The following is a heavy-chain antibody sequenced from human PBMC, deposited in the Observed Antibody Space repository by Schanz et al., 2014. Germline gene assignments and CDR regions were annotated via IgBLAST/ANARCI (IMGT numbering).Heavy chain of an antibody. CDR3: ARPLGPNYYYYGLDV. CDR1: GFTFSSYW. CDR2: INSDGSTT. Sequence: EVQLVESGGGFVQTGGSLRLSCAASGFTFSSYWMHWVRQAPGKGLVWVSRINSDGSTTIYADSVKGRFTISRDNAKNTLYLQMNSLRAEDTAVYYCARPLGPNYYYYGLDVWGQGTTVTVSS. J-gene: IGHJ6*02. V-gene: IGHV3-74*01.